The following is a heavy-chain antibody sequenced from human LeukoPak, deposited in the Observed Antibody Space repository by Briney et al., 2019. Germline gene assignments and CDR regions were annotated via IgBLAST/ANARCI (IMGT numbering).Heavy chain of an antibody. CDR3: AREESGSYGNWFDP. V-gene: IGHV3-30-3*01. J-gene: IGHJ5*02. Sequence: PGGSLRLSCAASGFTFSSYAMHWVRQAPGKGLEWVAVISYDGSNKYYADSVKGRFTISRDNSKNTLYLQMNSLRAEDTAVYYCAREESGSYGNWFDPWGQGTLVTVSS. CDR1: GFTFSSYA. CDR2: ISYDGSNK. D-gene: IGHD1-26*01.